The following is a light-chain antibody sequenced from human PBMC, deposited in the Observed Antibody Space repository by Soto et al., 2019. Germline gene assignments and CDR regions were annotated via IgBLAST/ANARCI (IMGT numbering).Light chain of an antibody. V-gene: IGKV3-15*01. CDR1: QSVTTN. CDR3: QQYNNWPPWT. J-gene: IGKJ1*01. Sequence: EVVMTQSPATLSVSPGERATLSCRASQSVTTNMAWYLQKPGQAPRLLIYGASTRATGTPARFSGSGSGTDFTLTISSLQSGDFAVYYCQQYNNWPPWTFGQGTKVDIK. CDR2: GAS.